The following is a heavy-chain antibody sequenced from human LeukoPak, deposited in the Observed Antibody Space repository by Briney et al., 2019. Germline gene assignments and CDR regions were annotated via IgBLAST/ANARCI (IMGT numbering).Heavy chain of an antibody. Sequence: LPGRSLRLSCAASGFTFSSYGMHWVRQAPGRGLEWVAVIWYDGSNKYYADSVKGRFTISRDNSKNTLYLQMNSLRAEDTAVYYCARGLQYYYDSSGYRVGYYFDYWGQGILVTVSS. CDR3: ARGLQYYYDSSGYRVGYYFDY. V-gene: IGHV3-33*01. D-gene: IGHD3-22*01. CDR2: IWYDGSNK. J-gene: IGHJ4*02. CDR1: GFTFSSYG.